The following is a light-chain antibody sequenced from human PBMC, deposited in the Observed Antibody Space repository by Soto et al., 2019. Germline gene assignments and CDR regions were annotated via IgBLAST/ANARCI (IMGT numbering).Light chain of an antibody. J-gene: IGLJ2*01. Sequence: QSVLTHPASVSGSPGQSITISCTGTSSDVVGYNYVSWYQQHPGKAPKLMIYEVSNRPSGVSNRFSGSKSGNTASLTISGLQAEDEADYYCSSYTSSSTLDVVFGGGTKVTVL. V-gene: IGLV2-14*01. CDR2: EVS. CDR3: SSYTSSSTLDVV. CDR1: SSDVVGYNY.